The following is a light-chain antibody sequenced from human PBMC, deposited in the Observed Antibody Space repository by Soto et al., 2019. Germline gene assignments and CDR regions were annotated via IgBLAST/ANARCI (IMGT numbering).Light chain of an antibody. V-gene: IGKV3-20*01. CDR3: QQYGSSGT. CDR1: QRINDY. Sequence: DIVLTQSPATLSLSPGERATLSCRASQRINDYLAWYQQKPGQAPRLLIYGASNRATGIPDRFSGSGSGTDFTLTISRLEPEDFAVYYCQQYGSSGTFGQGTKVEIK. J-gene: IGKJ1*01. CDR2: GAS.